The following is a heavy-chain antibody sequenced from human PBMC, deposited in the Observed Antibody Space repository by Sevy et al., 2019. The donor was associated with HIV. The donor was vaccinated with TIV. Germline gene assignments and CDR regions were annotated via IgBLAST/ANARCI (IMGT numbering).Heavy chain of an antibody. Sequence: GGSLRLSCAASGFTFSRFWMSWVRQAPGKGLEWVANINQDGSERYYVDSAKGRFTISRDNAKNSLYLQMNSLRGEDTAVFFCARGGVLEWPLGPFDYWGQGTLVTVSS. CDR3: ARGGVLEWPLGPFDY. J-gene: IGHJ4*02. D-gene: IGHD3-3*01. V-gene: IGHV3-7*03. CDR1: GFTFSRFW. CDR2: INQDGSER.